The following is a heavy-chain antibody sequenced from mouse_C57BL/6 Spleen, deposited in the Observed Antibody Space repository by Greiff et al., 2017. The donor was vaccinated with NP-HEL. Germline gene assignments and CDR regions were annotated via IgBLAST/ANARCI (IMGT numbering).Heavy chain of an antibody. Sequence: EVKLVESGGGLVKPGGSLKLSCAASGFTFRSYTMSWVRQTPEKRLEWVATISGGGGNTYYPDSVKGRFTISRDNAKNTLYLQMSSLRSEDTALYYCARQLTGFDYWGQGTTLTVSS. D-gene: IGHD4-1*01. CDR1: GFTFRSYT. CDR3: ARQLTGFDY. V-gene: IGHV5-9*01. J-gene: IGHJ2*01. CDR2: ISGGGGNT.